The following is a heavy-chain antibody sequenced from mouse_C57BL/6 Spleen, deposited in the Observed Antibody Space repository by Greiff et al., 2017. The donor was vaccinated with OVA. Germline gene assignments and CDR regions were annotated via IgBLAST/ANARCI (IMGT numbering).Heavy chain of an antibody. J-gene: IGHJ1*03. D-gene: IGHD1-1*01. V-gene: IGHV1-82*01. CDR3: ARDYGSSYWYFDV. CDR2: IYPGDGDT. Sequence: VQLQQSGPELVKPGASVKISCKASGYAFSSSWMNWVKQRPGKGLEWIGRIYPGDGDTNYNGKFKGKATLTADKSSSTAYMQLSSLTSEDSADYFCARDYGSSYWYFDVWGTGTTVTVSS. CDR1: GYAFSSSW.